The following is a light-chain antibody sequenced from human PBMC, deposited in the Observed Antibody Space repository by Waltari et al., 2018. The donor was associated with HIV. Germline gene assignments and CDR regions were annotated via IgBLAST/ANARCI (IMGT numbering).Light chain of an antibody. Sequence: EIALTQSPATLSLSPGERATLSCRASQSVSSYLAWYQQKPGQAPRLLIYDASNRATGIPDRCSGSGSGTDFTLTISSLEPEDFAVYYCQQRSNWPPSFGGGTKVEIK. CDR2: DAS. CDR1: QSVSSY. CDR3: QQRSNWPPS. J-gene: IGKJ4*01. V-gene: IGKV3-11*01.